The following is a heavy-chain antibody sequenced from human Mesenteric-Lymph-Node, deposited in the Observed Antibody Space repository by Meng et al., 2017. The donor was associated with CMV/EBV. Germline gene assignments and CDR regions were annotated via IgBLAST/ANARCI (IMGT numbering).Heavy chain of an antibody. V-gene: IGHV3-7*01. CDR3: ARDPGSSGWYYLDY. CDR2: IKQDGSEN. D-gene: IGHD6-19*01. Sequence: GESLKISCAASGFTFSSHWMSWVRPAPGKGLAWVANIKQDGSENYYVDPVKGRFTIPRDNAKNSLYLQMNSLRAEDTAVYYCARDPGSSGWYYLDYWGQGTLVTVSS. CDR1: GFTFSSHW. J-gene: IGHJ4*02.